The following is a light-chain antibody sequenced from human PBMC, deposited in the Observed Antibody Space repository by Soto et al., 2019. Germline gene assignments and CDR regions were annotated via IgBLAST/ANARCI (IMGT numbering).Light chain of an antibody. CDR1: QSVGSY. V-gene: IGKV3-11*01. CDR2: GAS. CDR3: QQRDKWPRT. Sequence: EIVLTQSPATLSLSPGERATLSCRASQSVGSYLAWYQHKPGQAPRLLIYGASNRATDIPGRFSGRGSGTDFTLTISSLESGDSAVYYCQQRDKWPRTFVQGTKLEIK. J-gene: IGKJ2*01.